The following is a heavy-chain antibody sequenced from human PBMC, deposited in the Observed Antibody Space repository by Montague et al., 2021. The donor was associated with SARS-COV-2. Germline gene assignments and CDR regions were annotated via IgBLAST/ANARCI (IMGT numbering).Heavy chain of an antibody. D-gene: IGHD3-10*01. J-gene: IGHJ5*02. Sequence: SETLSLTYEVSGASISSNNWWIWVRQSPGKGLEWIGETYHSGSTNYNPSLRGRVTISVDKSKNQFSLKVNSVSAADTAVYYCARLGVVPSPRTFDPWGQGTLVTVSS. CDR1: GASISSNNW. CDR3: ARLGVVPSPRTFDP. CDR2: TYHSGST. V-gene: IGHV4-4*02.